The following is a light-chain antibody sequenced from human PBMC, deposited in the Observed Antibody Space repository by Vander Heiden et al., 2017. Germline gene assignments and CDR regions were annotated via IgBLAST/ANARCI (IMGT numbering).Light chain of an antibody. CDR1: QSLVYSDGNTY. J-gene: IGKJ2*01. V-gene: IGKV2-30*01. CDR3: MQGVSWPYT. CDR2: KVS. Sequence: DVVMTQSQLSLPVTLGQPTSISCRSSQSLVYSDGNTYLTWFHQRPGQSPRRLIYKVSNRDSGVPGRFSGGGSGTDFTLKISRVEAEDVGVYYCMQGVSWPYTFGQGTKLEIK.